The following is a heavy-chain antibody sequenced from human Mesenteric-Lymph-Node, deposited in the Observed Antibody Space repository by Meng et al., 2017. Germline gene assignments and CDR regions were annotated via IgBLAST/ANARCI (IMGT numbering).Heavy chain of an antibody. CDR2: INHSGST. J-gene: IGHJ4*02. CDR1: GGPFSGYY. D-gene: IGHD1-26*01. Sequence: SETLSLTCAVYGGPFSGYYWRWIRQPPGKGLEWIGEINHSGSTNYNPSLKSRITISVDTSKDQFSLNLSSVTAADTAVYYCARTIGLLSIRTFDYWGQGTLVTVSS. V-gene: IGHV4-34*01. CDR3: ARTIGLLSIRTFDY.